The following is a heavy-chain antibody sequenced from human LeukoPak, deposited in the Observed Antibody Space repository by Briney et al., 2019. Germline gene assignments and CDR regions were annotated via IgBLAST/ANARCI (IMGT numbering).Heavy chain of an antibody. Sequence: GASVKVSCKVSGYTLTELSMHWVRQAPGKGLEWMGGFDPEDGETIYAQKFQGRVTMTEDTSTDTAYMELSSLRSEDTAVYYCASQRITIFGVVIPPYDAFDIWGQGTMATVSS. CDR1: GYTLTELS. CDR2: FDPEDGET. V-gene: IGHV1-24*01. CDR3: ASQRITIFGVVIPPYDAFDI. D-gene: IGHD3-3*01. J-gene: IGHJ3*02.